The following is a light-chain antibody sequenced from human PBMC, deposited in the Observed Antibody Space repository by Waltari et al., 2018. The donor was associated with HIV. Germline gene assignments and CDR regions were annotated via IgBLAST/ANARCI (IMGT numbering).Light chain of an antibody. CDR2: GKN. J-gene: IGLJ2*01. V-gene: IGLV3-19*01. Sequence: SSELTQDPAVSVALGQPVRITCRGDRLRTFYASWYQPKPGQAPVLVIYGKNNRPSGMPDRFSGSSSGNTASLTITGAQAEDEADYYCNSRDNSANVVFGGGTKLTVL. CDR3: NSRDNSANVV. CDR1: RLRTFY.